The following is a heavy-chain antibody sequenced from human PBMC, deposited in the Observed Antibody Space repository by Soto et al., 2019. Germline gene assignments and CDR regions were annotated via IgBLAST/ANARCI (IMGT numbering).Heavy chain of an antibody. V-gene: IGHV3-74*01. CDR2: INSDGSST. D-gene: IGHD3-22*01. CDR3: ARDYYYESSGYRRAFDI. J-gene: IGHJ3*02. Sequence: GGSLRLSCAASGFTFSSYWMHWVRQAPGKGLVWVSHINSDGSSTSYADSVKGRFTISRDNAKNTLYLQMNSLRAEDTAVYYCARDYYYESSGYRRAFDIWGQGTMVTVSS. CDR1: GFTFSSYW.